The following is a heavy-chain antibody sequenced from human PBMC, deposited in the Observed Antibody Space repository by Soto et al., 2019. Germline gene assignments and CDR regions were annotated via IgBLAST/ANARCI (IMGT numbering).Heavy chain of an antibody. Sequence: QVELQESGPGLAKPSQTLSLTCTVSGGSISSGDYYWSWIRQPPGKGLEWIGYIYYSGSTYYNPSLMGRVTLSVDTSKNQFSLKLSSVTAADTAVYYCARCASSCSLGFWGQGTLVTVSS. D-gene: IGHD2-15*01. J-gene: IGHJ4*02. V-gene: IGHV4-30-4*01. CDR1: GGSISSGDYY. CDR2: IYYSGST. CDR3: ARCASSCSLGF.